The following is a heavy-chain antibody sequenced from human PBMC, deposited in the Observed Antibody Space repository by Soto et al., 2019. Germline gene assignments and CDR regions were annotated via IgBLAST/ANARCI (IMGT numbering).Heavy chain of an antibody. J-gene: IGHJ4*02. CDR2: INTDGRGT. V-gene: IGHV3-74*01. CDR1: GFTLNNYW. Sequence: GGSLRLSCAAAGFTLNNYWMQWVRQAPGKGLVWVSRINTDGRGTTYADSVRGRFTISRDNAKNTLYLQMNSLRAEDTAVYYCTRRNRLSNTSDYWGQGTLVTVSS. D-gene: IGHD3-10*01. CDR3: TRRNRLSNTSDY.